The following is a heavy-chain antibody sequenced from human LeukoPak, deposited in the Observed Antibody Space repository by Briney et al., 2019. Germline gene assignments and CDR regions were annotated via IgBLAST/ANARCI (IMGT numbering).Heavy chain of an antibody. CDR3: ARDVLLRNWFDP. V-gene: IGHV3-23*01. D-gene: IGHD3-10*01. CDR1: GFTFSSYA. Sequence: GGSLRLSCAASGFTFSSYAMSWVRQAPGKGLEWVSAISGSGGSTYYADSVKGRFTISRDNAKNSLYLQMNSLRAEDTAVYYCARDVLLRNWFDPWGQGTLVTVSS. CDR2: ISGSGGST. J-gene: IGHJ5*02.